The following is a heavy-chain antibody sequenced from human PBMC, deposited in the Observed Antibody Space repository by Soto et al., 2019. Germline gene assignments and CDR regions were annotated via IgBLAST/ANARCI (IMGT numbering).Heavy chain of an antibody. CDR3: AEDQGYYYYGMDV. CDR1: GGSISSYY. CDR2: IYTSGST. Sequence: SETLSLTCTVSGGSISSYYWSWIRQPAGKGLEWIGRIYTSGSTNYNPSLKSRVTMSVDTSKNQFSLRLSSVTAADTAVYFCAEDQGYYYYGMDVWGQGTTVTVSS. J-gene: IGHJ6*02. V-gene: IGHV4-4*07. D-gene: IGHD2-2*01.